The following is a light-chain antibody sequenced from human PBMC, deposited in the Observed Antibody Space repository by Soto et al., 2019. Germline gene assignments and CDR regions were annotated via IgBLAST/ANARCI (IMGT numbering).Light chain of an antibody. Sequence: DIVMTQAPLSLSVTPGQPASISCKSSQSLLHSDGKTYLSWYLQNPGQPPQLLMYEVSDRFSGVADRVRGCDSDTDFTLSISRMEAADVVIYSCMQATQPLLTFGGGTKVDIK. CDR1: QSLLHSDGKTY. V-gene: IGKV2D-29*01. J-gene: IGKJ4*01. CDR3: MQATQPLLT. CDR2: EVS.